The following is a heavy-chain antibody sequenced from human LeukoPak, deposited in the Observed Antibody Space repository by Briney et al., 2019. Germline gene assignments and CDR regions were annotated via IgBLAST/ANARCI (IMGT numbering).Heavy chain of an antibody. CDR1: GFTFSSYG. V-gene: IGHV3-23*01. J-gene: IGHJ3*02. D-gene: IGHD2-15*01. CDR3: AKANVKYCSGGSCFDAFDI. CDR2: ISGSGGST. Sequence: GGSLRLSCAASGFTFSSYGMSWVRQAPGKGLEWVSAISGSGGSTYYADSVKDRFTISRDNSKNTLYLQMNSLRAEDTAVYYCAKANVKYCSGGSCFDAFDIWGQGTTVTVSS.